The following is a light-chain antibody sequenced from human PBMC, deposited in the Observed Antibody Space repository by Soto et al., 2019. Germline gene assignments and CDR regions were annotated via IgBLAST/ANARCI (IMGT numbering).Light chain of an antibody. J-gene: IGKJ1*01. CDR3: LQHNDYPPT. CDR1: QDISND. V-gene: IGKV1-17*01. CDR2: AAS. Sequence: DIQMTQSPSSLSASVGDRVTITCRASQDISNDLGWYQQKPGKAPKRLIYAASRSQSGVPSRFSGSGSGTEFTLTISSLQPEDYAAYYCLQHNDYPPTFGQGTKVEI.